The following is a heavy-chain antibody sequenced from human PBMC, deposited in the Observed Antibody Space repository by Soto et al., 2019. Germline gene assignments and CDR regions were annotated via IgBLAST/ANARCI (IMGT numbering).Heavy chain of an antibody. CDR1: GFTFRSYA. V-gene: IGHV3-23*01. CDR3: AKEGLISITTYDY. CDR2: IIGSGGSA. Sequence: PGGSLRLSCAASGFTFRSYAMGWVRQGPGKGLEWISTIIGSGGSAYYADSVKGRFTISRDNSKNTLYLQMNSLRAEDTAIYYCAKEGLISITTYDYWGQGTQVTVSS. D-gene: IGHD3-16*01. J-gene: IGHJ4*02.